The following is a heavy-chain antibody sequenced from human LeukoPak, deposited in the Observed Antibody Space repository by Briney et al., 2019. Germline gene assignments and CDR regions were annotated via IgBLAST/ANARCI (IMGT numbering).Heavy chain of an antibody. J-gene: IGHJ4*02. V-gene: IGHV4-59*01. D-gene: IGHD6-19*01. Sequence: SETLSLTCTVSGGSISSYYWSWIRQPPGKGLEWIGYIYYSGTTNYNPSLKSRVTLSVDTSKSQFSLKLNSVTAADTAVYYCARSGGYSSPQNYWGQGTLVTVSS. CDR2: IYYSGTT. CDR1: GGSISSYY. CDR3: ARSGGYSSPQNY.